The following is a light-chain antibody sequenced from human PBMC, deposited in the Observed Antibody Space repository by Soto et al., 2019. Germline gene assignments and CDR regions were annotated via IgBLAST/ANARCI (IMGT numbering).Light chain of an antibody. Sequence: DIVMTQSPDSLAVSLGERATINCKSSQSVLYSSNNKNYLDWYQQKPGQPPKLLIYWASTRESGVPDRFSGSGSGTDFTLTISSLQAEDVAVYYCQQYYTTPPTFGGGTRVEI. CDR1: QSVLYSSNNKNY. V-gene: IGKV4-1*01. J-gene: IGKJ4*01. CDR2: WAS. CDR3: QQYYTTPPT.